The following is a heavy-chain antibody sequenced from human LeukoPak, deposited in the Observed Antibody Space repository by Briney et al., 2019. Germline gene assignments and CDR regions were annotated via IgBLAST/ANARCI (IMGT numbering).Heavy chain of an antibody. D-gene: IGHD6-13*01. CDR2: IRIGGGGT. CDR1: GFDLTTYA. J-gene: IGHJ5*02. Sequence: GGSLRLSCAASGFDLTTYAMTWVRQAPAKGLDWVSSIRIGGGGTYYADSVKSRFTISRDNSENTLHLQMNNLRVEDTARYFCARCMVLSQGWCNWFDPWGQGTLVTVSS. CDR3: ARCMVLSQGWCNWFDP. V-gene: IGHV3-23*01.